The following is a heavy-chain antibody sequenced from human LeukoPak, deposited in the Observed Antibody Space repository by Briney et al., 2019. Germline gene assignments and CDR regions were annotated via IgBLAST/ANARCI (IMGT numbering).Heavy chain of an antibody. J-gene: IGHJ4*02. CDR3: AREVAARYYFDY. CDR1: GGSFSGNY. D-gene: IGHD6-13*01. V-gene: IGHV4-34*01. Sequence: WETLSLTCAVYGGSFSGNYWSWIRQPPGKGLEWIGEINHSGSTNYNPSLKSRVTISVDTSKNQFSLKLSSVTAADTAVYYCAREVAARYYFDYWGQGTLVTVSS. CDR2: INHSGST.